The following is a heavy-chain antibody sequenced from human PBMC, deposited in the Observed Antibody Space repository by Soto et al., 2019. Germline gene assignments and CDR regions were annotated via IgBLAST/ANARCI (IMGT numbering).Heavy chain of an antibody. V-gene: IGHV5-10-1*01. Sequence: ESLKISCKGSGYSFTSYWISWVRQMPGKGLEWMGRIDPSDSYTNYSPSFQGHVTISADKSISTAYLQWSSLKASDTAMYYCARSDSSGYYHDAFDIWGQGTMVTVSS. J-gene: IGHJ3*02. CDR3: ARSDSSGYYHDAFDI. CDR2: IDPSDSYT. D-gene: IGHD3-22*01. CDR1: GYSFTSYW.